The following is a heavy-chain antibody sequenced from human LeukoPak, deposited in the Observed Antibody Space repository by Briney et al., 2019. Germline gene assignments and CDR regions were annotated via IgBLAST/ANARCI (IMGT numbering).Heavy chain of an antibody. V-gene: IGHV4-61*02. CDR2: IYTSGST. D-gene: IGHD4-11*01. CDR3: ARDPAGLQYYYYFMDV. CDR1: GGSISSGSYY. Sequence: SETLSLTCTVSGGSISSGSYYWSWIRQPAGKGLEWIGRIYTSGSTNYNPSLKSRVTISVDTSKNQFSLKLSSVTAADTAVYYCARDPAGLQYYYYFMDVWGKGTTVTVSS. J-gene: IGHJ6*03.